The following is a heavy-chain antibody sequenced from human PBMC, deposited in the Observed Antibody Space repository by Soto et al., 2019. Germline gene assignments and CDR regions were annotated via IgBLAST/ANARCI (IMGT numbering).Heavy chain of an antibody. V-gene: IGHV2-5*02. CDR3: AHVLGYCSGGSCYSGPYEY. Sequence: QITLKESGPTLVRPKQTLTLTCTFSGFSLSTRGVSVAWIRQPPGEALEWLALIYWDDDQRYTSSLKSRLTLSKDTSKNQVVLILSNVDPVDTATYFCAHVLGYCSGGSCYSGPYEYWGQVILVTVSA. J-gene: IGHJ4*02. D-gene: IGHD2-15*01. CDR1: GFSLSTRGVS. CDR2: IYWDDDQ.